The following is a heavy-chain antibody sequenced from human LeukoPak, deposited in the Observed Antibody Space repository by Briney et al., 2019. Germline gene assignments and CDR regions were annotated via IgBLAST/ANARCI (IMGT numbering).Heavy chain of an antibody. V-gene: IGHV3-30*18. CDR2: ISYDGSNK. Sequence: GGSLRLSCTASGFTFSSYGMHWVRQAPGKGLEWVAVISYDGSNKYYADSVKGRFTISRDNSKNTLYLQMNSLRAEDTAVYYCAKDRVVGATRYYYGMDVWGQGTTVTVSS. CDR3: AKDRVVGATRYYYGMDV. CDR1: GFTFSSYG. J-gene: IGHJ6*02. D-gene: IGHD1-26*01.